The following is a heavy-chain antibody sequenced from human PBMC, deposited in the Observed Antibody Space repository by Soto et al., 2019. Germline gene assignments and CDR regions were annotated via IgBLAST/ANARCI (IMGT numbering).Heavy chain of an antibody. CDR2: IYWDDDK. J-gene: IGHJ5*02. CDR1: GFSLSTSGVG. CDR3: AHSLIGYYYDSSGSNWFDP. V-gene: IGHV2-5*02. Sequence: GPTLVNPTQTLTLTCTFSGFSLSTSGVGVGWIRQPPGKALEWLALIYWDDDKRYSPSLKSRLTITKDTSKNQVVLTMTNMDPVDTATYYCAHSLIGYYYDSSGSNWFDPWGQGTLVTVS. D-gene: IGHD3-22*01.